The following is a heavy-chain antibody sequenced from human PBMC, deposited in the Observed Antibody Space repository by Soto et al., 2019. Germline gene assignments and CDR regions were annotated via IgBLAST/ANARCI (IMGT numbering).Heavy chain of an antibody. CDR2: IKQDGSEK. J-gene: IGHJ6*03. CDR1: GFTFSSYW. V-gene: IGHV3-7*01. D-gene: IGHD3-3*01. Sequence: GGSLRLSCAASGFTFSSYWMSWVRQAPGKGLEWVANIKQDGSEKYYVDSVKDRFTISRDNAKNSLSLQMNSLRAEDTAVYYCAREGGETYYDFWSGPTYYYYYMDVWGKGTTVTVSS. CDR3: AREGGETYYDFWSGPTYYYYYMDV.